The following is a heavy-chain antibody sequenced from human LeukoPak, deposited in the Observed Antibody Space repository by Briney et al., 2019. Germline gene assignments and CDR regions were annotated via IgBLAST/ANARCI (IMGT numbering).Heavy chain of an antibody. V-gene: IGHV1-2*06. CDR2: INPNSGGT. J-gene: IGHJ6*03. D-gene: IGHD2-2*01. CDR3: ARVVVVPAAAHYYYYMDV. Sequence: ASVKVPCKASGYTFTGYYMHWVRQAPGQGLEWMGRINPNSGGTNYAQKSQGRVTMTRDTSISTAYMELSRLRSDDTAVYYCARVVVVPAAAHYYYYMDVWGKGTTVTVSS. CDR1: GYTFTGYY.